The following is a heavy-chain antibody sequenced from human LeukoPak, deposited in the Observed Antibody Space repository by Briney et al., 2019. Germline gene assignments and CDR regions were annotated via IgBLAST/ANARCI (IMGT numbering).Heavy chain of an antibody. V-gene: IGHV3-23*01. D-gene: IGHD6-19*01. CDR3: AQGFSSGWYPY. CDR1: GFSVSSFG. CDR2: ISVNGETT. J-gene: IGHJ4*02. Sequence: GSLRLSCAVSGFSVSSFGMSWVRQAPGKGLEWTSAISVNGETTWYADSVRGRFIISRDNSKNTLYLQLSSLRAEDTAVYYCAQGFSSGWYPYWGQGSLVSVSS.